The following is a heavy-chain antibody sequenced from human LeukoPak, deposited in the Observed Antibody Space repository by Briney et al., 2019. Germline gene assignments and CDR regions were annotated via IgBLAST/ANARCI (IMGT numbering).Heavy chain of an antibody. J-gene: IGHJ3*02. CDR1: GFTVSSNY. CDR3: ARDQTVATDAAFDI. V-gene: IGHV3-66*02. D-gene: IGHD4-23*01. CDR2: IYSGGST. Sequence: GGSLRPSCAASGFTVSSNYMSWVRQAPGKGLEWVSVIYSGGSTYYADSVKGRFTISRDNSKNTLYLQMNSLRAEDTAVYYCARDQTVATDAAFDIWGQGTMVTVSS.